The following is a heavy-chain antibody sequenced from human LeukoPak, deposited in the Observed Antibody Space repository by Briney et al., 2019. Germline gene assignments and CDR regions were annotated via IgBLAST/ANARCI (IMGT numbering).Heavy chain of an antibody. J-gene: IGHJ5*02. CDR3: ATQNPPGSGYYDTYNWFDP. V-gene: IGHV3-43*02. Sequence: GGSLRLSCTASGFTFDDYVMPWVRPAPGKGLEWVSLISGDGSGTYYADSVKGRFTISRDNSKNSLFLHMSGLRAEDTALYYCATQNPPGSGYYDTYNWFDPWGQGNLVTVAS. CDR1: GFTFDDYV. D-gene: IGHD5-12*01. CDR2: ISGDGSGT.